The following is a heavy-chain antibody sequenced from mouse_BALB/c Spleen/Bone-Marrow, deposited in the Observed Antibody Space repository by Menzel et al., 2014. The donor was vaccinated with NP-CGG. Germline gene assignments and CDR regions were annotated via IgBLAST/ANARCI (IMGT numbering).Heavy chain of an antibody. CDR3: TRSRRAMDH. Sequence: QVQLQQSGAELVKPGAPVKLSCKASGYTFTSYYMCWVKQRPGQGLEWIGEINPSNGGTNFNEKFKSKATLTVDKSSSTAYMSLSSLTSEDSAVYYCTRSRRAMDHWGRGTSVTVSS. CDR1: GYTFTSYY. J-gene: IGHJ4*01. V-gene: IGHV1S81*02. D-gene: IGHD2-12*01. CDR2: INPSNGGT.